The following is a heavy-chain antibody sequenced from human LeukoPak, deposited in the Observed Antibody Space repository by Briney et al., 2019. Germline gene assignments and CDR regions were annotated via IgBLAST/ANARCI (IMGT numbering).Heavy chain of an antibody. J-gene: IGHJ4*02. CDR2: ISSSSSYI. V-gene: IGHV3-21*01. CDR3: ARDQERNAVAGTLGY. Sequence: GGSLRLSCAASGFTFSSYSMNWVRQAPGKGLERVSSISSSSSYIYYADSVKGRFTISRDNAKNSLYLQMNSLRAEDTAVYYCARDQERNAVAGTLGYWGQGTLVTVSS. CDR1: GFTFSSYS. D-gene: IGHD6-19*01.